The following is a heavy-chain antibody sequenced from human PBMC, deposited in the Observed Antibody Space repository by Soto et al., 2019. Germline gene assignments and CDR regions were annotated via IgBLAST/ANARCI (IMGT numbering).Heavy chain of an antibody. CDR3: ARYPRLDC. CDR1: GGSFSGYY. Sequence: SETLSLTCAVCGGSFSGYYWSWIRQPPGKGLEWIGEINHSGSTNYNPSLKSRVTISVDTSKNQFSLQLSSVAAADTAVYFCARYPRLDCWGQGTLVTVSS. CDR2: INHSGST. J-gene: IGHJ4*02. V-gene: IGHV4-34*01.